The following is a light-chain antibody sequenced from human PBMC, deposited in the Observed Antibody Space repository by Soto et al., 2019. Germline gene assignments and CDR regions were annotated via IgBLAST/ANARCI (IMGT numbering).Light chain of an antibody. CDR1: QDIKNY. CDR2: VAS. J-gene: IGKJ1*01. V-gene: IGKV1-27*01. CDR3: QNYNSAPA. Sequence: DIQMTQSPSSLSASVGDRVTITCRASQDIKNYLAWYQQKPGKVPKLLISVASTLQSGVPSRLSGSGSGTDFNLTINSLQHEDVATYYCQNYNSAPAFGQGTKVEIK.